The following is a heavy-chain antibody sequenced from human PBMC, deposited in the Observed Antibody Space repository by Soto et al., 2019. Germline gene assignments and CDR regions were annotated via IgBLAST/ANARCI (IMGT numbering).Heavy chain of an antibody. Sequence: GGSLRLSCAASGFTFGSFAMSWVRQAPGKGLEWVSVISGSGVTTYSADSVKGRFTISRDNSKNTLYLQMNSLRAEDTALYYCAKNNQDDNSNYGAFDIWGQGTMVTVSS. J-gene: IGHJ3*02. CDR3: AKNNQDDNSNYGAFDI. CDR2: ISGSGVTT. CDR1: GFTFGSFA. V-gene: IGHV3-23*01. D-gene: IGHD4-4*01.